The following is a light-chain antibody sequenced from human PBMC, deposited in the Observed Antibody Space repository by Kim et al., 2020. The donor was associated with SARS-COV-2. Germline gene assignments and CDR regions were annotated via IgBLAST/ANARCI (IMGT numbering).Light chain of an antibody. CDR3: QALDDTSAV. Sequence: SYELTQPPSVSLSPGQTARIACSGDKLGTKFVHWYQQKSGQSPALVIYQTARRPSGTPERFSGSLSGNTATLTIRGTQAMDEADYFCQALDDTSAVFGGGTKLTVL. CDR2: QTA. CDR1: KLGTKF. V-gene: IGLV3-1*01. J-gene: IGLJ3*02.